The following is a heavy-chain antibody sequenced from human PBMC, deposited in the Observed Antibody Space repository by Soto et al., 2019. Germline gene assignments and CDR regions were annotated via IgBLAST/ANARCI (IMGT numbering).Heavy chain of an antibody. CDR3: AIGIGIAVGGTDY. D-gene: IGHD6-19*01. CDR2: ISGSGGST. Sequence: GGSLRLSCAASGFTFSSYAMSWVRQAPGKGLEWVSGISGSGGSTYYADSVKGRFTISRDSSKNTLYLQMNSLRAEDTAVYYWAIGIGIAVGGTDYWGKGPLGTVSS. V-gene: IGHV3-23*01. J-gene: IGHJ4*02. CDR1: GFTFSSYA.